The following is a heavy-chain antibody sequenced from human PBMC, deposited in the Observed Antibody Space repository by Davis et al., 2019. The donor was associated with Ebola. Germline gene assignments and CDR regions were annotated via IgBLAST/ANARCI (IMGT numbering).Heavy chain of an antibody. CDR2: IDSDGSTS. CDR1: GFSFSSYW. J-gene: IGHJ6*02. Sequence: PGGSLRLSCAASGFSFSSYWMHWVRHAPGKGLVWVSRIDSDGSTSSHADSVKGRLTISRDNAKNTLYLQMNSLRADDTAVYYRARGNYYGMDVWGQGTTVTVSS. V-gene: IGHV3-74*01. CDR3: ARGNYYGMDV.